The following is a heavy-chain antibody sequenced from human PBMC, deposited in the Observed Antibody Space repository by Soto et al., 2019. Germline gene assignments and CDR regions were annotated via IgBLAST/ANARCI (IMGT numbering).Heavy chain of an antibody. D-gene: IGHD6-19*01. Sequence: QLQLQESGPRLVKPSETLSLTCGVSGDSIRGSTSYWGWIRQPPGQGLQWIGSTYHSGSTYYNSSLKSRVTISVDTSKNQFSLKLRSVTAADTAVYYCVKPYTSGWHYVQRWGRGTLVTVSS. V-gene: IGHV4-39*01. CDR1: GDSIRGSTSY. CDR3: VKPYTSGWHYVQR. CDR2: TYHSGST. J-gene: IGHJ1*01.